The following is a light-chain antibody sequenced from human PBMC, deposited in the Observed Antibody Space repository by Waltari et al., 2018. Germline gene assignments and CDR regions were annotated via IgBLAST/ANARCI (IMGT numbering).Light chain of an antibody. CDR1: SSNIGTNY. Sequence: QSVLTQPPSASGTPGQRVTISCSGSSSNIGTNYVYWYQQVPGTAPKLLMYRSNQRPSGGPDRFSGSKSGTSASLAISGLRSEDEADFYCAAWDDSLSGPGVFGGGTKLTVL. CDR2: RSN. J-gene: IGLJ3*02. V-gene: IGLV1-47*01. CDR3: AAWDDSLSGPGV.